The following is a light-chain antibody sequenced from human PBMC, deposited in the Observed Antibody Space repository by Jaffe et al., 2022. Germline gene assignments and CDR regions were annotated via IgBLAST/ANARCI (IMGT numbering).Light chain of an antibody. CDR1: QSVTNNY. CDR2: GVS. J-gene: IGKJ2*01. V-gene: IGKV3-20*01. Sequence: ETVLTQSPGTLSLSPGDRATLSCRTSQSVTNNYLAWYQQQPGQAPRLLIYGVSSRATGIPDRFSGSGSGTDFTLTISRLQPEDFAVYYCQQYGDSPLMYTFGQGTKLEIK. CDR3: QQYGDSPLMYT.